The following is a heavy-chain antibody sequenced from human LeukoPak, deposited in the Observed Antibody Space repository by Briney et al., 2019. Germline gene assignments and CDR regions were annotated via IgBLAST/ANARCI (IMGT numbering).Heavy chain of an antibody. CDR1: GYSISSYYY. V-gene: IGHV4-38-2*02. CDR3: ARVLAAAGNNWFDP. D-gene: IGHD6-13*01. Sequence: SETLSLTCTVSGYSISSYYYWGWIRQPPGKGLEWIGSIYRSGSTYYNPSLKSRVTISVDTSKNQFSLKLSSVTAADTAVYYCARVLAAAGNNWFDPWGQGTLVTVSS. J-gene: IGHJ5*02. CDR2: IYRSGST.